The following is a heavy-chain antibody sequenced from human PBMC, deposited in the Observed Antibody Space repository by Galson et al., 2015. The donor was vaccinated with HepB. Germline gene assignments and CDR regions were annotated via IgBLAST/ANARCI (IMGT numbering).Heavy chain of an antibody. V-gene: IGHV1-24*01. D-gene: IGHD2-15*01. Sequence: SVKVSCKVSGYTLTELSMHWVRQAPGKGLEWMGGFDPEDGETIYAQKFQGRVTMTEDTSTDTAYMELSSLRSEDTAVYYCASIPGVVVAAHLGVHYYYGMDVWGQGTTVTVSS. J-gene: IGHJ6*02. CDR3: ASIPGVVVAAHLGVHYYYGMDV. CDR1: GYTLTELS. CDR2: FDPEDGET.